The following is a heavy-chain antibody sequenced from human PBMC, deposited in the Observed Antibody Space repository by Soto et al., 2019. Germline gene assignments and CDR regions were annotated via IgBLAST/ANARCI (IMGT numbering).Heavy chain of an antibody. J-gene: IGHJ5*02. V-gene: IGHV4-30-4*01. CDR3: ASARPDGARLDP. CDR2: IYYSGST. CDR1: GGSISSGDYY. Sequence: QVQLQESGPGLVKPSQTLSLTCTVSGGSISSGDYYWSWIRQPPGKGLEWIGYIYYSGSTYYNPSLKSRATISVAPSKNQSSLKRRSVTAADPAVYSCASARPDGARLDPWGQGTLVTVSS. D-gene: IGHD6-6*01.